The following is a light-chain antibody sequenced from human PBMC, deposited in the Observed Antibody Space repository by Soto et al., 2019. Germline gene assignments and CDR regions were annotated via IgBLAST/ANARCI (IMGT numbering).Light chain of an antibody. CDR1: SSDVGGYNY. J-gene: IGLJ1*01. Sequence: QSALTQPASVSGSTGQSITISCTGTSSDVGGYNYVSWYQQYPGKAPKLIIYEVTNRPSGVSNRFSGSKSGNTASLTISGLQTEDEADYYCSSYTSSSTLYVFAAGTKLTVL. V-gene: IGLV2-14*01. CDR2: EVT. CDR3: SSYTSSSTLYV.